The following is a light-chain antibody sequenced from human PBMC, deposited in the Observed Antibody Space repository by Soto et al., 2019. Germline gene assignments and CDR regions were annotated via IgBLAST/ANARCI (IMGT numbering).Light chain of an antibody. CDR3: QQLNSYPLT. Sequence: IQMTQSPSSLSASVGDRVTISCRASQGISSYLGWYQQKPGKAPKLLIYAASTLESGVPSRFSGSGSGTEFTLTISSLQPEDFATYYCQQLNSYPLTFGPGTKVDIK. CDR1: QGISSY. V-gene: IGKV1-9*01. CDR2: AAS. J-gene: IGKJ3*01.